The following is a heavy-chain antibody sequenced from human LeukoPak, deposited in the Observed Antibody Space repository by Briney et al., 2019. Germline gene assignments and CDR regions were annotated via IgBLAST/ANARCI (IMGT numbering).Heavy chain of an antibody. CDR1: GFTFSSYA. V-gene: IGHV3-30-3*01. CDR2: ISYDGSNK. Sequence: GGSLRLSCAASGFTFSSYAMHWVRQAPGKGLEWVAVISYDGSNKYYADSVKGRFTISRDNSKNTLYLQMNSLRAEDTAVYYCARDRINWGRGTLVTVSS. J-gene: IGHJ4*02. D-gene: IGHD1-14*01. CDR3: ARDRIN.